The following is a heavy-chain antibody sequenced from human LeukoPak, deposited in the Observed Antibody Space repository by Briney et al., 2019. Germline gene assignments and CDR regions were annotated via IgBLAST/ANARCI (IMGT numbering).Heavy chain of an antibody. CDR1: GFTFSSYA. Sequence: GRSLRLSCAASGFTFSSYAMHWVRQAPGKGLEWVAVISYDGSNKYYADSVKGRFTISRDNSKNPLYLQMNSLRAEDTAVYYCARDFSGYSYAIDYWGQGTLVTVSS. D-gene: IGHD5-18*01. V-gene: IGHV3-30-3*01. CDR3: ARDFSGYSYAIDY. J-gene: IGHJ4*02. CDR2: ISYDGSNK.